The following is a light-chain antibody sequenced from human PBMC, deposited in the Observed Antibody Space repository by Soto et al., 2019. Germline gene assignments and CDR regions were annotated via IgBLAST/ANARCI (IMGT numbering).Light chain of an antibody. V-gene: IGLV2-14*01. CDR2: EVT. CDR1: SSDIGSYNR. J-gene: IGLJ1*01. Sequence: QSVLTQPASVSGSPGQSITISCTGTSSDIGSYNRVSWYQQHPGKAPKLIIYEVTDRPSGVSNRFSGSKSGNTASLTIAGLQAADEAEYYCSSYTNINTRACVFGTGTKVTVL. CDR3: SSYTNINTRACV.